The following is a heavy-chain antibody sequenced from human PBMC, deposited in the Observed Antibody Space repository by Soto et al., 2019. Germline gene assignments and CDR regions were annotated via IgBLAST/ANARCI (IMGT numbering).Heavy chain of an antibody. CDR3: AKDRGDSGWYVGWFDP. V-gene: IGHV3-30*18. J-gene: IGHJ5*02. CDR2: ISYDGSNK. D-gene: IGHD6-19*01. Sequence: QVQLVESGGGVVQPGRSLRLSCAASGFTFSSYGMHWVRQAPGKGLEWVAVISYDGSNKYYADSVKGRFTISRDNSKNTLYLQMNSRRAEDTAVYYCAKDRGDSGWYVGWFDPWGQGTLVTVSS. CDR1: GFTFSSYG.